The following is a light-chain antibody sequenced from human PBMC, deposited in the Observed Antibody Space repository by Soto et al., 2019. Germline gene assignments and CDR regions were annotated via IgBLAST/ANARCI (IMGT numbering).Light chain of an antibody. CDR3: QQYVTSPWT. J-gene: IGKJ5*01. CDR2: GAS. Sequence: EIVLTQSPGTLSLSPGERATLSCRASQSVAYNYLAWYQQRPGQAPRLLISGASNRATGVPDRVSGSGSGTDFTLSISRLEPEDFAVYFCQQYVTSPWTFGQGTRLEIK. V-gene: IGKV3-20*01. CDR1: QSVAYNY.